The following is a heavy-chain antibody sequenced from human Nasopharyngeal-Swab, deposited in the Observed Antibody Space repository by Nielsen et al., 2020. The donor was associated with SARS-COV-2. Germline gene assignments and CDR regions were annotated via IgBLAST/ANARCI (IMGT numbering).Heavy chain of an antibody. CDR1: GFTFSDYY. Sequence: GESLKISCAASGFTFSDYYMSWIRQAPGKGLEWVSYISSSSSYTNYADSVKGRFIISRDNAKNSLYLQMNSLRAEDTAVYYCASGGGNDFWSGYFTTWGQGTLVTVSS. CDR2: ISSSSSYT. D-gene: IGHD3-3*01. V-gene: IGHV3-11*06. CDR3: ASGGGNDFWSGYFTT. J-gene: IGHJ5*02.